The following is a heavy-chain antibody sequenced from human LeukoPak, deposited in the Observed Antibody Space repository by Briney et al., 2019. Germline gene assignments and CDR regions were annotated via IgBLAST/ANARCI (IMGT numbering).Heavy chain of an antibody. V-gene: IGHV3-48*03. Sequence: GGSLRLSCAASGFTFSSYEMNWVRQAPGKGLEWVSYISSSGSTIYYADSVKGRFTISRDNAKNSLYLQMNSLRAEDTAVYYCSRDPYYGDYVVWGQGTLVTVSS. CDR2: ISSSGSTI. CDR3: SRDPYYGDYVV. D-gene: IGHD4-17*01. J-gene: IGHJ4*02. CDR1: GFTFSSYE.